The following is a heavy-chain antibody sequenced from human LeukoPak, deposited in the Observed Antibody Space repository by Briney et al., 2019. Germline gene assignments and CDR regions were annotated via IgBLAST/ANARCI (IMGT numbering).Heavy chain of an antibody. V-gene: IGHV4-34*01. CDR1: GGSFSGYY. CDR2: INHSGST. D-gene: IGHD2/OR15-2a*01. Sequence: SETLSLTCAVYGGSFSGYYWSWIRQPPGKGLEWIGEINHSGSTNYNPSLKSRVTISVDTSKNQFSLKLSSVTAADTAVYYRARLLDHRIVQSNSIRDYWGQGTLVTVSS. CDR3: ARLLDHRIVQSNSIRDY. J-gene: IGHJ4*02.